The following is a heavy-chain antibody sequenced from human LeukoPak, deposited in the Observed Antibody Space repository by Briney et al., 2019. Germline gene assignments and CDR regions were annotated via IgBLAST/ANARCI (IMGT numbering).Heavy chain of an antibody. J-gene: IGHJ4*02. CDR3: ARLYYDSSGYPSPFDY. Sequence: PGGSLRLSCAASGFTFTTYSMNWVRQAPGKGLEWVSSISSSSSYIYYADSVKGRFTISRDDAKNSLYLQMNSLRAEDTAVYYCARLYYDSSGYPSPFDYWGQGTLVTVSS. CDR2: ISSSSSYI. CDR1: GFTFTTYS. D-gene: IGHD3-22*01. V-gene: IGHV3-21*01.